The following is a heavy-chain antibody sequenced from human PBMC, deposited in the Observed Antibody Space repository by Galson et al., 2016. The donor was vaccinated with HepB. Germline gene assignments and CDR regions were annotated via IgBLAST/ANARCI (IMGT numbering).Heavy chain of an antibody. J-gene: IGHJ6*02. CDR3: AKEVVAASTTLYGFEV. CDR1: GFTFDDYA. CDR2: LYWDGSKT. V-gene: IGHV3-43*01. Sequence: SLRLSCAASGFTFDDYAMHWVRQAPGKGLERVSLLYWDGSKTYYADSVKGLFTISRDNSKNSLYLQMNSLRTEDSALYHCAKEVVAASTTLYGFEVWGQGTTVTFSS. D-gene: IGHD2-15*01.